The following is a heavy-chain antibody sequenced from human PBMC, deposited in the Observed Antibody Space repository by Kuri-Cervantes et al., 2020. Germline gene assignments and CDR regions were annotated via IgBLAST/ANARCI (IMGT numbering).Heavy chain of an antibody. CDR3: ARHRTGAWYFDL. CDR1: GGSFSGHY. D-gene: IGHD3/OR15-3a*01. Sequence: SQTLSLTCAVYGGSFSGHYWSWIRQPPGKGLEWIGHIYYRGTTNYNPSLKSRVTISLGTSMNQFSLSLTSVTAADTAVYYCARHRTGAWYFDLWGRGTLVTVSS. V-gene: IGHV4-59*11. J-gene: IGHJ2*01. CDR2: IYYRGTT.